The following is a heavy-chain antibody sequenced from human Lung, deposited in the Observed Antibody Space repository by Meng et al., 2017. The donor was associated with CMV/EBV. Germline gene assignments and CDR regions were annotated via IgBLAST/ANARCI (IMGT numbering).Heavy chain of an antibody. CDR3: AKDRGGSGSYYGDY. V-gene: IGHV3-23*01. CDR2: ISGSGGST. D-gene: IGHD1-26*01. CDR1: GSTFSSYA. J-gene: IGHJ4*02. Sequence: GESLKISCAASGSTFSSYAMSWVRQAPGKGLEWVSAISGSGGSTYYADSVKGRFTISRDNSKNTLYLQMNSLRAEDTAVYYCAKDRGGSGSYYGDYWGQGTLVTVSS.